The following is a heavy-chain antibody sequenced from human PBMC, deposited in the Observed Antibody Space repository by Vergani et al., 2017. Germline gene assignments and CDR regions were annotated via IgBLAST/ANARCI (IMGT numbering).Heavy chain of an antibody. V-gene: IGHV1-69*08. CDR2: IIPIIRLA. D-gene: IGHD2-2*01. Sequence: QVHLEQSGTEVKKPGSSVKVSCKVSGDIFNNYTVTWVRQAPGQGLEWMGRIIPIIRLATSAQKFQDRVKITGDTSTNTVYMEMNNLRSEDTAVYYCAKDPGFCSSSTCYRNYYFDLWGRGTLVTVSS. J-gene: IGHJ2*01. CDR3: AKDPGFCSSSTCYRNYYFDL. CDR1: GDIFNNYT.